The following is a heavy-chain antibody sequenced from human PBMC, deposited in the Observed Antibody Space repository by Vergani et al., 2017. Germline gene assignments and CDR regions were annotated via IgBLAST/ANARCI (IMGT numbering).Heavy chain of an antibody. CDR2: LQFDGSNQ. J-gene: IGHJ4*02. D-gene: IGHD3-10*01. CDR1: GSTLSNND. Sequence: QVKLVEPGGGVVQRGGSLRLSCATSGSTLSNNDMQWICQWPGKGLEFVAFLQFDGSNQYYADPVKGRFTLSRDFSKNTLYLQMNSLRTDDTATYYYARHFRSWDIDYWGQGTQVIVSS. CDR3: ARHFRSWDIDY. V-gene: IGHV3-30*02.